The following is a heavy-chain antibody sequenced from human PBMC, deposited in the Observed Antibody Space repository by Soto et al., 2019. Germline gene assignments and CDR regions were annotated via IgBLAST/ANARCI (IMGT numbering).Heavy chain of an antibody. D-gene: IGHD3-16*01. CDR3: AKGGAVSWDGMDV. Sequence: PGGSLRLSCAASGFTFSGSAMHWVRQASGKGLEWVGRIRSKANSYATAYAASVKGRFTISRDDSKNTAYLQMNSLRVEDTAVYYCAKGGAVSWDGMDVWGQGTTVTVSS. J-gene: IGHJ6*02. V-gene: IGHV3-73*01. CDR1: GFTFSGSA. CDR2: IRSKANSYAT.